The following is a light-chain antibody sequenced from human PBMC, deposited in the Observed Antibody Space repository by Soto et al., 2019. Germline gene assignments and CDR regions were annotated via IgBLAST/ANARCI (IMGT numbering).Light chain of an antibody. Sequence: QSVLTQPPSASGTPGQRVTISCSGSSSNIKSNTANWYQQLPGTAPKLLIYSNNQRPSGVPDRFSGSRSGTSASLDIRGLQSEDEADYYCASWYDSLNAWVFGGGTTLTVL. J-gene: IGLJ3*02. CDR1: SSNIKSNT. CDR3: ASWYDSLNAWV. CDR2: SNN. V-gene: IGLV1-44*01.